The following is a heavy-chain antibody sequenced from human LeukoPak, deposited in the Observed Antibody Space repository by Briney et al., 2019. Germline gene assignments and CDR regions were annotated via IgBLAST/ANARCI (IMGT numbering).Heavy chain of an antibody. D-gene: IGHD4-17*01. V-gene: IGHV3-30-3*01. J-gene: IGHJ3*02. CDR2: ISYDGSNK. Sequence: GGSLRLSCAASGFTFSSYAMHWVRQAPGKGLEWVAVISYDGSNKYYADSVKGRFTISRDNSKNTLYLQMNSLRAGDTAVYYCARADLRPAFDIWGQGTMVTVSS. CDR1: GFTFSSYA. CDR3: ARADLRPAFDI.